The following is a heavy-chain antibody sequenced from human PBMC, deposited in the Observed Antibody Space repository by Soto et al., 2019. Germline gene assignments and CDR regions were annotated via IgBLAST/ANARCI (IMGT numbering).Heavy chain of an antibody. J-gene: IGHJ5*02. CDR1: GFTFSSYA. CDR3: AKEEYCSSTSCLDYNWFDP. D-gene: IGHD2-2*01. Sequence: GGSLRLSCAASGFTFSSYAMSWVRQAPGKGLEWVSAISGSGGSTYYADSVKGRFTISRDNSKNTLYLQMNSLRAEDTAVYYCAKEEYCSSTSCLDYNWFDPWGQGTLVTVSS. V-gene: IGHV3-23*01. CDR2: ISGSGGST.